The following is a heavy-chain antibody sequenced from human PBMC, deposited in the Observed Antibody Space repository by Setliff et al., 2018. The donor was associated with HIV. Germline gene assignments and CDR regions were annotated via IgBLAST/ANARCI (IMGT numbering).Heavy chain of an antibody. Sequence: SETLSLTCSVSCVSVGSGDYYWHWIRQHPEKALEWIGYIFHSGDTYYNPSLKSRISMSVDTSKNQFSLELTSLTAADTAVYYCATRPRIAARPFDYWGQGMLVTVSS. V-gene: IGHV4-31*03. CDR1: CVSVGSGDYY. D-gene: IGHD6-6*01. CDR2: IFHSGDT. CDR3: ATRPRIAARPFDY. J-gene: IGHJ4*02.